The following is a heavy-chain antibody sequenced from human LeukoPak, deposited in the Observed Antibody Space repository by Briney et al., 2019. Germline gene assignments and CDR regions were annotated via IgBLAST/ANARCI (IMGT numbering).Heavy chain of an antibody. D-gene: IGHD3-22*01. CDR3: AKGSYYDSSGSFYFDY. CDR1: GFTFSSYA. Sequence: GSLRLSCAASGFTFSSYAMSWVRQAPGKGLEWVSGISGSGDNTYYSDSVKGRFTISRDNSKNTLYVQVNSLGTEDTAAYYCAKGSYYDSSGSFYFDYWGQGTLVTVSS. J-gene: IGHJ4*02. V-gene: IGHV3-23*01. CDR2: ISGSGDNT.